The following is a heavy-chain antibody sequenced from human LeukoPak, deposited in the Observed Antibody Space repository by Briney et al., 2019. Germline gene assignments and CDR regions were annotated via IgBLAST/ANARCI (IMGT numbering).Heavy chain of an antibody. CDR2: ISSSGSTI. CDR3: ARPQPRGDYYGMDV. D-gene: IGHD3-10*01. J-gene: IGHJ6*02. V-gene: IGHV3-11*01. Sequence: GGSLRLSCAASGFTFSDYYMSWIRQAPGKGLEWVSYISSSGSTIYYADSVKGRFTISRDNAKKSLYLQMNSLRAEDTAVYHCARPQPRGDYYGMDVWGQGTTVTVSS. CDR1: GFTFSDYY.